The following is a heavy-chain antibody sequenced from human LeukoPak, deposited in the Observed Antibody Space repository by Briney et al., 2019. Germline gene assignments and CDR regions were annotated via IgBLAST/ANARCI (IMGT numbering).Heavy chain of an antibody. CDR2: ISYDGSNK. J-gene: IGHJ4*02. Sequence: GGSLRLSCAASGFTFSSYAMSWVRQAPGKGLEWVAVISYDGSNKYYADSVKGRFTISRDNSKNTLYLQMDSLRAEDTAVYYCAKTDVLLWFGLDYWGQGTLVTVSS. CDR1: GFTFSSYA. CDR3: AKTDVLLWFGLDY. D-gene: IGHD3-10*01. V-gene: IGHV3-30*18.